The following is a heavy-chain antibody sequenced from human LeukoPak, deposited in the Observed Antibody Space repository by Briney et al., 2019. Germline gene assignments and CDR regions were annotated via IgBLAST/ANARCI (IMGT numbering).Heavy chain of an antibody. V-gene: IGHV4-61*02. D-gene: IGHD3-22*01. CDR1: GGSISSGSYY. CDR3: ARGQYDSSGYPFDYFDY. Sequence: PSETLSLTCTVPGGSISSGSYYWSWIRQPAGKGLEWIGRIYTSGSTNYNPSLKSRVTISVDTSKNQFSLKLSSVTAADTAVYYCARGQYDSSGYPFDYFDYWGQGTLVTVSS. J-gene: IGHJ4*02. CDR2: IYTSGST.